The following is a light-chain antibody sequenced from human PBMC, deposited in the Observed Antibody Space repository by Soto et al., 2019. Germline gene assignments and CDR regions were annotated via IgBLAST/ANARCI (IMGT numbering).Light chain of an antibody. J-gene: IGKJ2*01. CDR1: ESLFGF. CDR2: GVS. Sequence: DILLTQSPATVSVSPGDRVTLSCRASESLFGFLAWYQQKPGQAPRLLMYGVSTRATGIPARFSGGGSATDFTLTISSLQSEDSAFYFCQSYNDWPFASGLGTRLEI. V-gene: IGKV3-15*01. CDR3: QSYNDWPFA.